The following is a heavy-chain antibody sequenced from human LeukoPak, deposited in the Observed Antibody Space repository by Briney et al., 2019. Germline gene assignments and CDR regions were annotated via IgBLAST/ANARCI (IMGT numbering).Heavy chain of an antibody. Sequence: PSETLSLTCTVSGGSISSGDYYWSWIRQPPGKGLEWIGYIYYSGSTYYNPSLKSRVTISVDTPKNQFSLKLSSVTAADTAVYYCARSLRGSITMVRGVIDYFDYWGQGTLVTVSS. V-gene: IGHV4-30-4*01. J-gene: IGHJ4*02. D-gene: IGHD3-10*01. CDR1: GGSISSGDYY. CDR2: IYYSGST. CDR3: ARSLRGSITMVRGVIDYFDY.